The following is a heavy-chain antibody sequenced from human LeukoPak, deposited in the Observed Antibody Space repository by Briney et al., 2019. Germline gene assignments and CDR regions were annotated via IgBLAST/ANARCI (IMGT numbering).Heavy chain of an antibody. CDR2: ISTDGSTT. D-gene: IGHD3-16*01. CDR1: GFTFSSYW. V-gene: IGHV3-74*01. J-gene: IGHJ3*01. Sequence: GGSLRLSCAASGFTFSSYWMHWVRQAPGKGLVWVSRISTDGSTTTYADSVKGRFTISRDNAKNTLYLQVSSLGAEDTAVYYCARPFEGGAFDVWGQGTMVTVSS. CDR3: ARPFEGGAFDV.